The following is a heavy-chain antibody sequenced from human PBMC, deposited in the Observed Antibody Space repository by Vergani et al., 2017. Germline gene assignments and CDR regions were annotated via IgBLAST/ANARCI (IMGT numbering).Heavy chain of an antibody. CDR3: ARRWPPGNYGSGLNP. D-gene: IGHD3-10*01. Sequence: QVQLQESGPGLVKPSETLSLTCTVSGGSISSYYWSWIRQPPGKGLEWIGYIYYSGSTNYNPSLKSRVTISVDTSKNQFSLKLSSVTAADTAVYYCARRWPPGNYGSGLNPWGQGTLVTVSS. CDR1: GGSISSYY. J-gene: IGHJ5*02. CDR2: IYYSGST. V-gene: IGHV4-59*08.